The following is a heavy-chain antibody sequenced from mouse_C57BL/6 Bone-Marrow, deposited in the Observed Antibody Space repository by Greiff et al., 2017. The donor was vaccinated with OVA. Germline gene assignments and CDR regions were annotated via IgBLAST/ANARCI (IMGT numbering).Heavy chain of an antibody. Sequence: VKLQQPGAELVRPGTSVKLSCKASGYTFTSYWMHWVKQRPGQGLEWIGVIDPSDSYTNYNQKFKGKATLTVDTSSSTAYMQLSSLTSEDSAVYYCARSGNWDFYYFDYWGQGTTLTVSS. J-gene: IGHJ2*01. CDR1: GYTFTSYW. V-gene: IGHV1-59*01. D-gene: IGHD4-1*01. CDR2: IDPSDSYT. CDR3: ARSGNWDFYYFDY.